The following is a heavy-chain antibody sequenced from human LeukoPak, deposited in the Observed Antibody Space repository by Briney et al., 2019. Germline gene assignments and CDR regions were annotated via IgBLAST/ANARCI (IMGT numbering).Heavy chain of an antibody. V-gene: IGHV3-30*03. CDR1: GFTVSNYG. J-gene: IGHJ1*01. D-gene: IGHD6-13*01. CDR2: ISNDGSNK. CDR3: AIPPGYSSSWYGNEYFQH. Sequence: GRSLRLSCAASGFTVSNYGMHWVRQAPGKGLEWVSVISNDGSNKYYADSVKGRFTISRDNSKNTLYLQMNSLRAEDTAVYYCAIPPGYSSSWYGNEYFQHWGQGTLVTVSS.